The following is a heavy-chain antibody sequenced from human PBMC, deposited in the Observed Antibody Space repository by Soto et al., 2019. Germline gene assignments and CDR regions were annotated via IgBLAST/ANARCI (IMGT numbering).Heavy chain of an antibody. CDR2: IKSKTDGGTT. D-gene: IGHD2-2*01. CDR1: GFTFSNAW. V-gene: IGHV3-15*07. J-gene: IGHJ4*02. CDR3: ARVDGQAIYYFDY. Sequence: GGSLRLSCAASGFTFSNAWMNWVRQAPGKGLEWVGRIKSKTDGGTTDYAAPVKGRFTISRDDSKNTLYLQMNSLKTEDTAVYYCARVDGQAIYYFDYWGQGTLVTVSS.